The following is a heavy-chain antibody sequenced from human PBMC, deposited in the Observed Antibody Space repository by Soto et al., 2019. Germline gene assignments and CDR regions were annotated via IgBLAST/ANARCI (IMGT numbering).Heavy chain of an antibody. J-gene: IGHJ4*02. D-gene: IGHD6-6*01. Sequence: AETLSLTCTVSGGSISIYYWSWIRQPPGKGLEWIGYINYSGNTNYNPSLRSRVTMSVDTSKKQFSLKVSSVTAADTAVYYCARDSASSSSRGLDSWGQGTLVTVSS. CDR1: GGSISIYY. CDR3: ARDSASSSSRGLDS. V-gene: IGHV4-59*01. CDR2: INYSGNT.